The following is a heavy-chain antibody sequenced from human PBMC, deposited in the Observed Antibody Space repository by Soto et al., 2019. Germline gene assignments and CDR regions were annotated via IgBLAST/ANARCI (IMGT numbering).Heavy chain of an antibody. V-gene: IGHV1-69*06. J-gene: IGHJ6*02. Sequence: VKVSCKASGGTFSSYAISWVRQAPGQGLEWMGGIIPIFGTANYAQKFQGRVTITADKSTSTAYMELSSLRSEDTAVYYCARSTVTTTSHYYYYGMDVWGQGTTVTVSS. D-gene: IGHD4-4*01. CDR1: GGTFSSYA. CDR2: IIPIFGTA. CDR3: ARSTVTTTSHYYYYGMDV.